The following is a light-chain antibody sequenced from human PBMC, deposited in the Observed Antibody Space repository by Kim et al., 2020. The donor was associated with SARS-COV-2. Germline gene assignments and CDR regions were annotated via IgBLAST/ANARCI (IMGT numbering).Light chain of an antibody. CDR3: TSYTSSRTYV. Sequence: GQSDTISCTVTSSDVGSYNTVAWYQQSPGTAPKLMIYEVSFRPSVVPDRFSGSRSGNTASLTISGLQAEDEADYYCTSYTSSRTYVFGTGTKVTVL. V-gene: IGLV2-18*02. J-gene: IGLJ1*01. CDR1: SSDVGSYNT. CDR2: EVS.